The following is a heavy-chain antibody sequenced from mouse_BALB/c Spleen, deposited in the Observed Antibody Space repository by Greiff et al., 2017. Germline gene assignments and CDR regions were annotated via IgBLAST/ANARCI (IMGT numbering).Heavy chain of an antibody. CDR2: ISSGGST. D-gene: IGHD2-12*01. CDR1: GFTFSSYA. Sequence: EVKVEESGGGLVKPGGSLKLSCAASGFTFSSYAMSWVRQTPEKRLEWVASISSGGSTYYPDSVKGRFTISRDNARNILYLQMSSLRSEDTAMYYCARELYGGYFDYWGQGTTLTVSS. V-gene: IGHV5-6-5*01. CDR3: ARELYGGYFDY. J-gene: IGHJ2*01.